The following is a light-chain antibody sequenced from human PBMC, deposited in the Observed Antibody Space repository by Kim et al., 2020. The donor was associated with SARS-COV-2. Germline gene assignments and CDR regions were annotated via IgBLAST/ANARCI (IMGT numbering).Light chain of an antibody. CDR1: QASSSY. CDR2: AAS. Sequence: ASIGDRLTITCRASQASSSYLAWYQQKSGKAPKLLIYAASTLQSGVPSRFSGSGSGTDFTLTISCLQSEDFATYYCQQYYDYPRTFGQGTKVDIK. J-gene: IGKJ1*01. CDR3: QQYYDYPRT. V-gene: IGKV1-8*01.